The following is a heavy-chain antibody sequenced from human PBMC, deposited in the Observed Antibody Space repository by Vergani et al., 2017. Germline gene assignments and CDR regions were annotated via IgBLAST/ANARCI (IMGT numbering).Heavy chain of an antibody. CDR1: GGSMSGYY. V-gene: IGHV4-59*01. J-gene: IGHJ5*02. CDR2: MYHSGST. D-gene: IGHD3-10*01. Sequence: QVQLQESGPGLVKPSQTLSLTCSVSGGSMSGYYWSWIRQPPGKELEWIGYMYHSGSTNYNPSLETRVTISGDTSKNQFSLKLNSVTAADPAVYYCGRVADFYGLGSRLLDLWGQGILVTVSS. CDR3: GRVADFYGLGSRLLDL.